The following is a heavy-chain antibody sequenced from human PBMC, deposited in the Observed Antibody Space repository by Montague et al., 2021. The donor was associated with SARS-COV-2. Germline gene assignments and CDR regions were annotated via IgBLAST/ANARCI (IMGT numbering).Heavy chain of an antibody. D-gene: IGHD6-13*01. CDR2: INHSGST. J-gene: IGHJ4*02. Sequence: SETLSLTCAVYGGSFSGYYWNWIRQPPGKGLEWIGEINHSGSTNYNPSLKSRVIMSVDSSQNQFSLKLNSVTAADTAVYYCARGDHPTTASWYFFDSWGQGALVTVSS. V-gene: IGHV4-34*01. CDR1: GGSFSGYY. CDR3: ARGDHPTTASWYFFDS.